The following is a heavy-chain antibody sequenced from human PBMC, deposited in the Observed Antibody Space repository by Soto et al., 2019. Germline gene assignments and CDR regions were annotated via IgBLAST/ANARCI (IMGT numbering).Heavy chain of an antibody. Sequence: PSETLSLTCTVSGGSISSYYWSWIRQPPGKGLEWIGYIYYSGSTNYNPSLKSRGTISVDSSKNQFSLKLSSVTAADTAVDYCAREYCSSTSGYAGGWFDPWGQGTLVTVS. J-gene: IGHJ5*02. CDR2: IYYSGST. CDR1: GGSISSYY. D-gene: IGHD2-2*01. V-gene: IGHV4-59*01. CDR3: AREYCSSTSGYAGGWFDP.